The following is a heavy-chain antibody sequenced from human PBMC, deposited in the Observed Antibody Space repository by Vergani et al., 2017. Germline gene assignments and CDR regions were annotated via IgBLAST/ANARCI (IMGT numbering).Heavy chain of an antibody. J-gene: IGHJ4*02. CDR2: IIPIFGTA. V-gene: IGHV1-69*13. Sequence: QVQLVQSGAEVKKPGSSVKVSCKASGGTFSSYAISGVRQAPGQGLEWMGRIIPIFGTANYAQKFQGRVTITADESTSTAYMELSSLRSEDTAVYYCAGDSTFSGSYRFYYFDYWGQGTLVTVSS. D-gene: IGHD1-26*01. CDR3: AGDSTFSGSYRFYYFDY. CDR1: GGTFSSYA.